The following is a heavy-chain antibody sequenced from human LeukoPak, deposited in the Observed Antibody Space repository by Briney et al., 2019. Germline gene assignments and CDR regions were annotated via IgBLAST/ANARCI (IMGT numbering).Heavy chain of an antibody. CDR3: ARGPRGYSYGSPLYGMDV. Sequence: SETLSLTCAVYGGSFSGYYWSWIRQPPGKGLEWIGEINHSGSTNYNPSLKSRVAISVDTSKNQFSLKLSSVTAADTAVYYCARGPRGYSYGSPLYGMDVWGQGTTVTVSS. J-gene: IGHJ6*02. CDR2: INHSGST. V-gene: IGHV4-34*01. CDR1: GGSFSGYY. D-gene: IGHD5-18*01.